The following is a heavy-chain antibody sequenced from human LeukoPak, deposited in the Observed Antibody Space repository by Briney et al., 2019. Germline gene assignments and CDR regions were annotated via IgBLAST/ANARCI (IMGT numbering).Heavy chain of an antibody. Sequence: GGSLRLSCAASGFTFSSYAMHWVRQAPGKGLEWVAVISYDGSNKYYADSVKGRFTISRDNSKNTLYLQMNSLRAEDTAVYYCARDRDLTIWGQGTLVTVSS. CDR1: GFTFSSYA. CDR3: ARDRDLTI. CDR2: ISYDGSNK. D-gene: IGHD4/OR15-4a*01. J-gene: IGHJ4*02. V-gene: IGHV3-30-3*01.